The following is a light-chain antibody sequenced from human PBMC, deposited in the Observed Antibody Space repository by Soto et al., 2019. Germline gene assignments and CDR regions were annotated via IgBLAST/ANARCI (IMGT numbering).Light chain of an antibody. J-gene: IGKJ4*01. Sequence: DIQMTQSPSSLSASVGDRVTITCRASQGISNSLAWYQQNAGKSPKLLIYAASNFQSGVPSRFSGSGSGTDFSLTISSLQPEDVATYYCQTYNSARVTFGGGTKVEIK. CDR2: AAS. CDR1: QGISNS. CDR3: QTYNSARVT. V-gene: IGKV1-27*01.